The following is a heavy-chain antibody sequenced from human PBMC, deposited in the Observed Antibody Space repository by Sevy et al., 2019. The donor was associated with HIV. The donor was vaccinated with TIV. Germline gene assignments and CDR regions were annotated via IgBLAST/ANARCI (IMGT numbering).Heavy chain of an antibody. J-gene: IGHJ6*02. Sequence: GGSLRLSCAASGFTFSSYSMNWVRQAPGKGLEWVSSISSSSSYIYYADSVKGRFTISGDNAKSSLYLKMNSLRAEDTAVYYCASDRLPRNYDFWSVPSRYYYYGMDVWGQGTTVTVSS. V-gene: IGHV3-21*06. D-gene: IGHD3-3*01. CDR1: GFTFSSYS. CDR3: ASDRLPRNYDFWSVPSRYYYYGMDV. CDR2: ISSSSSYI.